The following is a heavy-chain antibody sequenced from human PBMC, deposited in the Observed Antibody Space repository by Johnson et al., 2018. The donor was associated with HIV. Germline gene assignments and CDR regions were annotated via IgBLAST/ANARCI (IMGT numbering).Heavy chain of an antibody. Sequence: VQLVESGGGLVQPGGSLRLSCAASGFTVSSYYMTWVRQAPGKGLEWVSVFFGGDGTYYADSVRGRFIISRDNSKNTLYLQMNSLRAEDTAVYYCASPAAGNGGAFDIWGQGTMVTVSS. V-gene: IGHV3-66*01. CDR3: ASPAAGNGGAFDI. CDR2: FFGGDGT. J-gene: IGHJ3*02. CDR1: GFTVSSYY. D-gene: IGHD1-1*01.